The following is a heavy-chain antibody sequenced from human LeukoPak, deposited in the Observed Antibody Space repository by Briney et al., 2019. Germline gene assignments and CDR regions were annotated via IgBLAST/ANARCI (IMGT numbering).Heavy chain of an antibody. CDR1: GFTFSRYA. V-gene: IGHV3-23*01. J-gene: IGHJ6*03. CDR3: AKGSRGTPAAIDYYMDV. D-gene: IGHD2-2*01. Sequence: GGSLRLSCAASGFTFSRYAMSWVRQAPGKGLEWVSAISGSGGSTYYADSVKGRFTISRDNSKNTLYLQMNSLRAEDTAVYYCAKGSRGTPAAIDYYMDVWGKGTTVTVSS. CDR2: ISGSGGST.